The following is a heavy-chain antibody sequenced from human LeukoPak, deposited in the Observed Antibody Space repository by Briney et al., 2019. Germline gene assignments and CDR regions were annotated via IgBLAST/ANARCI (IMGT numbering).Heavy chain of an antibody. CDR1: GFTFSNYG. V-gene: IGHV3-30*18. D-gene: IGHD6-13*01. CDR3: AKLRMAAAAPNFDY. J-gene: IGHJ4*02. CDR2: ISYDGSNK. Sequence: GGSLRLSCAASGFTFSNYGMHWVRQAPGKGLEWVAVISYDGSNKHYADSVKGRFTISRDNSKNTLYLQMNSLRAEDSAVYYCAKLRMAAAAPNFDYWGQGTLVTVSS.